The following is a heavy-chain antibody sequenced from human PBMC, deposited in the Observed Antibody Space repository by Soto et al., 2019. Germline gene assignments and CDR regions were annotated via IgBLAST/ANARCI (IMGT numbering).Heavy chain of an antibody. V-gene: IGHV4-59*01. CDR1: GGSISSYY. CDR3: ARVGYCSSNSCYWGGWFDP. D-gene: IGHD2-2*01. Sequence: SETLSLTCTVSGGSISSYYWSWIRQPPGKGLEWIGYIYYSGSTNYNPSLKSRVTISVDTSKNQFSLKLSSVTAADTAVYYCARVGYCSSNSCYWGGWFDPWGQGTLLTVSS. J-gene: IGHJ5*02. CDR2: IYYSGST.